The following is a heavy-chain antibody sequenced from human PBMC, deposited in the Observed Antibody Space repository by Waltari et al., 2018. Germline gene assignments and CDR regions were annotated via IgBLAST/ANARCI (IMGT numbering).Heavy chain of an antibody. D-gene: IGHD6-6*01. Sequence: EVQLLESGGGLVQPGGSLSLSSAASGFPFTNYALSWGRQAPGKGLGWVSGITSGGGSTYYSDSVKGRFTISRDNAENTLYLQMNSLRAEDTAVYCANPRKQLVSDYFGMDVWGQGTTVTVSS. V-gene: IGHV3-23*01. CDR1: GFPFTNYA. CDR3: ANPRKQLVSDYFGMDV. J-gene: IGHJ6*02. CDR2: ITSGGGST.